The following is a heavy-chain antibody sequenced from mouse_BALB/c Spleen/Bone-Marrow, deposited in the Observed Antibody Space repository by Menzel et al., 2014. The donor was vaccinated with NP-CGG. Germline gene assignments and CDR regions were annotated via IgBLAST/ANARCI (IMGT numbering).Heavy chain of an antibody. V-gene: IGHV1-63*02. CDR3: AREVRRYFDV. J-gene: IGHJ1*01. D-gene: IGHD2-14*01. Sequence: VKLVESGAELVRPGTSVKISCKASGHTFTNYWLGWVKQRPGHGLERIGDIYPGGGYTNYDEKFKGKATLTADTSSSTAYMQLSSLTSEDSAVYFCAREVRRYFDVWGAGTTVTVSS. CDR1: GHTFTNYW. CDR2: IYPGGGYT.